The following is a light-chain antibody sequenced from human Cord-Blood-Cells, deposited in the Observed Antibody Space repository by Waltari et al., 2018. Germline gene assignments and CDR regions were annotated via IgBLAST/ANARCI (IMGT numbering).Light chain of an antibody. CDR3: CSYAGSSTWV. J-gene: IGLJ3*02. CDR2: EGS. CDR1: GSDGGSYNI. Sequence: SALTQPASVSGSPGQSLTISCTGTGSDGGSYNILSWYQQHPGKAPKLTIYEGSKRPSGVSNRFPGSKSGNTASLTISGLQAEDEADYYCCSYAGSSTWVFGGGTKLTVL. V-gene: IGLV2-23*01.